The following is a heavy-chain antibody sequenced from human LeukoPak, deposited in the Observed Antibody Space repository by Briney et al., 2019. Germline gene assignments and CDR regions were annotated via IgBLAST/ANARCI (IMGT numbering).Heavy chain of an antibody. D-gene: IGHD6-6*01. CDR1: GFTVSSNY. CDR2: IKSKTDGGTT. V-gene: IGHV3-15*01. CDR3: TRQQLVFDY. Sequence: GGSLRLSCAASGFTVSSNYMSWVRQAPGKGLEWVGRIKSKTDGGTTDYAAPVKGRFTISRDDSKNTLYLQMNSLKTEDTAVYYCTRQQLVFDYWGQGTLVTVSS. J-gene: IGHJ4*02.